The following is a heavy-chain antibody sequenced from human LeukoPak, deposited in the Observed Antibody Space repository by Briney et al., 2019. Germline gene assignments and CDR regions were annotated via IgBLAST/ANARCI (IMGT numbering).Heavy chain of an antibody. CDR2: IIPIFGTA. D-gene: IGHD6-13*01. V-gene: IGHV1-69*05. Sequence: SVKVSCKASGGTFSSYAISWVRQAPGQGLEWMGGIIPIFGTANYAQKFQGRVTITTDESTSTAYMELSSLRSEDTAVYYCARDLAAAVYTSTHPPFDPWGQGTLVTVSS. CDR1: GGTFSSYA. CDR3: ARDLAAAVYTSTHPPFDP. J-gene: IGHJ5*02.